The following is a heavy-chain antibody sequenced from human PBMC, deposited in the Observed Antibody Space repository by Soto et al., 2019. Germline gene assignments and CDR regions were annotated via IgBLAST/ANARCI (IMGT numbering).Heavy chain of an antibody. V-gene: IGHV4-39*07. J-gene: IGHJ4*02. CDR2: IYYSGST. Sequence: PSETLSLTCTVSGGSITSSSYYWGWNRQPPGKGLEWIGSIYYSGSTYYNPSLKSRVTISVDTSKNQFSLKLSSVTAADTAVYYCARDEVGAPGGYFDYWGQGTLVTVSS. D-gene: IGHD1-26*01. CDR3: ARDEVGAPGGYFDY. CDR1: GGSITSSSYY.